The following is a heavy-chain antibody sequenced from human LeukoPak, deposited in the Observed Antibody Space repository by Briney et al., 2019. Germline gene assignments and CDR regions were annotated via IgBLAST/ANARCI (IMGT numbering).Heavy chain of an antibody. J-gene: IGHJ5*02. CDR1: GGSISSYY. V-gene: IGHV4-59*01. CDR2: IYYSGST. D-gene: IGHD3-22*01. CDR3: ARGHYDSSGYYWGARAYNWFDP. Sequence: SETLSLTCTVSGGSISSYYWSWIRQPPGKGLEWIGYIYYSGSTNYNPSLKSRVTISVDTSKNQFSLKLSSVTAADTAVYHCARGHYDSSGYYWGARAYNWFDPWGQGTLVTVSS.